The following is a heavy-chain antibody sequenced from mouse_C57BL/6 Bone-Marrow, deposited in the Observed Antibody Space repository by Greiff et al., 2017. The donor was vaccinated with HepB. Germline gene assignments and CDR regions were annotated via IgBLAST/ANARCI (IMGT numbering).Heavy chain of an antibody. CDR3: ARSGYYGSSVYFDY. CDR2: VYPYNGGT. CDR1: GFTFTDYY. V-gene: IGHV1-36*01. D-gene: IGHD1-1*01. J-gene: IGHJ2*01. Sequence: LVEPGPSVKISCKASGFTFTDYYMHWVKQSHGKSLEWIGLVYPYNGGTSYNQKFKGKATLTVDTSSSTAYMELNSLTSEDSAVYYCARSGYYGSSVYFDYWGQGTTLTVSS.